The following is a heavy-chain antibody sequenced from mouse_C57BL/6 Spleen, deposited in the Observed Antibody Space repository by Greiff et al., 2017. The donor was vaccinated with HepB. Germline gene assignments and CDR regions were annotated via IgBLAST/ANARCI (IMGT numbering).Heavy chain of an antibody. J-gene: IGHJ2*01. D-gene: IGHD1-1*01. CDR1: GYSITSGYD. CDR2: ISYSGST. Sequence: EVKLMESGPGMVKPSQSLSLTCTVTGYSITSGYDWHWIRHFPGNKLEWMGYISYSGSTNYNPSLKSRISITLDTSKNHFFLKLNSVTTEDTATYYCAKGYYYGSSYVFDYWGQGTTLTVSS. V-gene: IGHV3-1*01. CDR3: AKGYYYGSSYVFDY.